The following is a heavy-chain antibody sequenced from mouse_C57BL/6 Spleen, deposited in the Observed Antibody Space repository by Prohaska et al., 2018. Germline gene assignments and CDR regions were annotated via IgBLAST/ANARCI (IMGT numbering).Heavy chain of an antibody. J-gene: IGHJ4*01. Sequence: SYWMQWVKQRPGQGLEWIGEIDPSDSYTNYNQKFKGKATLTVDTSSSTAYMQLSRLTSEDSAVYYCARMELGRDYAMDYWGQGTSVTVSS. V-gene: IGHV1-50*01. CDR2: IDPSDSYT. D-gene: IGHD4-1*01. CDR1: SYW. CDR3: ARMELGRDYAMDY.